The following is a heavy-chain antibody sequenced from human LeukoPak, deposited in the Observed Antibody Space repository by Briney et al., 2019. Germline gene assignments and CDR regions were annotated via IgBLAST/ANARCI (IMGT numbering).Heavy chain of an antibody. D-gene: IGHD6-13*01. CDR2: IYSGGST. CDR1: GFTVSSNY. CDR3: ARVRYSSSWYASYYYYMDV. V-gene: IGHV3-53*01. Sequence: GGSLRLSCAASGFTVSSNYMSWVRQAPGKGLEWVSVIYSGGSTYYADSVKGRFTISRDNSKNTLYLQMNSLRAEDTAVYYCARVRYSSSWYASYYYYMDVWGKGTTVTISS. J-gene: IGHJ6*03.